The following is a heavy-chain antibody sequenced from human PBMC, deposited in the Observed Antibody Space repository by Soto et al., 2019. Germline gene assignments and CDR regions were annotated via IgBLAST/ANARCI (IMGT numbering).Heavy chain of an antibody. CDR3: ARVQLATLYFDY. CDR2: IYYSGTH. CDR1: GGSISSYY. J-gene: IGHJ4*02. Sequence: QVQLQESGPGLVKPSETLSLTCTVSGGSISSYYWSWVRQPPGRGLEWIGYIYYSGTHKYNPSLKSRLTMSHETSKTQCSLKLSSLTAAETAVYYWARVQLATLYFDYWGQGALVPASS. V-gene: IGHV4-59*01. D-gene: IGHD2-2*01.